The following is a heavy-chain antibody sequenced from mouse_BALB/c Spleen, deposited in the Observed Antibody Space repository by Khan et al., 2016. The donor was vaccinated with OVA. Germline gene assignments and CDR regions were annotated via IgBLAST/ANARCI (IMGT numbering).Heavy chain of an antibody. V-gene: IGHV1-7*01. J-gene: IGHJ3*01. CDR1: GYTFTSYW. CDR3: ARAIYDGYPPFAY. D-gene: IGHD2-3*01. Sequence: QVQLQQSGAELAKPGASVKMSCKASGYTFTSYWMHWVKQRPGQGLEWIGYSNPSTGYIEYNQKFKDKATLTADKSSSTAYMQLSSLTSEDSAVYYCARAIYDGYPPFAYWGQGTLVTVSA. CDR2: SNPSTGYI.